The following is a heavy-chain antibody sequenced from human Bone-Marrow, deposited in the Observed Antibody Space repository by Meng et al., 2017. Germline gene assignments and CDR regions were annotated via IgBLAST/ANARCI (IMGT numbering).Heavy chain of an antibody. Sequence: ASVKVSCKASGYTFTGYYMHWVRQAPGQGLEWMGRINPNSGGTNYAQKFQGRVTMTRDTSISTAYMELSRLRSDDTAVYYCARSYSYGYAFVGYWGQGTLVTVSS. J-gene: IGHJ4*02. CDR2: INPNSGGT. D-gene: IGHD5-18*01. CDR3: ARSYSYGYAFVGY. CDR1: GYTFTGYY. V-gene: IGHV1-2*06.